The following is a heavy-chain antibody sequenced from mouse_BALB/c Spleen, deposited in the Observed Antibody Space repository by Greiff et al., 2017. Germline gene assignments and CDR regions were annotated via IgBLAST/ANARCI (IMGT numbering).Heavy chain of an antibody. Sequence: EVQGVESGGDLVKPGGSLKLSCAASGFTFSSYGMSWVRQTPDKRLEWVATISSGGSYTYYPDSVKGRFTISRDNAKNTLYLQMSSLKSEDTAMYYCARPELRQAWFAYWGQGTLVTVSA. CDR3: ARPELRQAWFAY. V-gene: IGHV5-6*01. CDR2: ISSGGSYT. CDR1: GFTFSSYG. D-gene: IGHD4-1*01. J-gene: IGHJ3*01.